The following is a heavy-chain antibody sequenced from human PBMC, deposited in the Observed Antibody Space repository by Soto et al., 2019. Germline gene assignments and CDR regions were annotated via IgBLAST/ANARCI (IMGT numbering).Heavy chain of an antibody. CDR1: GFTFSSYS. CDR3: AKAVYYDRHYDY. Sequence: EVQLVESGGGLVKPGGSLRLSCAASGFTFSSYSMNWVRQAPGKGLEWVSSISSSSRYIYYADSVKVRFTISRDNAKNSLYLQMNSLRAEDTAVYYCAKAVYYDRHYDYWGQGTLVTVS. D-gene: IGHD3-22*01. J-gene: IGHJ4*02. CDR2: ISSSSRYI. V-gene: IGHV3-21*01.